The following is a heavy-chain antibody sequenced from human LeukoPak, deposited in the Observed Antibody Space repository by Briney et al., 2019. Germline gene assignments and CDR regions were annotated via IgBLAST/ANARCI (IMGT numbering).Heavy chain of an antibody. Sequence: SETLSLTCTVSGGSISSSSYYWGWIRQPPGKGLEWIGSIYYSGSTYYNPSLKSRVTISVDTSKNQFSLKLSSVTAADTAVYYCAGLAYYDILTGYSEYYFDYWGQGTLVTVSS. CDR2: IYYSGST. J-gene: IGHJ4*02. V-gene: IGHV4-39*01. CDR3: AGLAYYDILTGYSEYYFDY. D-gene: IGHD3-9*01. CDR1: GGSISSSSYY.